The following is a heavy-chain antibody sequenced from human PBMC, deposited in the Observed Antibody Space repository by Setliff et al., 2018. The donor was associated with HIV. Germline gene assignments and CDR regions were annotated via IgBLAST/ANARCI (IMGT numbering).Heavy chain of an antibody. D-gene: IGHD3-22*01. CDR2: LNHSGHI. Sequence: PSETLSLTCAVYGETFNGYFWTWIRQSPGKGLEWIGELNHSGHINQNPSLRSGFTLSVDTSKNQFSLTLNSVTAADTAVYYCARGREVIRDTYYSYFYMDVWSRGTPVTVSS. V-gene: IGHV4-34*01. CDR1: GETFNGYF. CDR3: ARGREVIRDTYYSYFYMDV. J-gene: IGHJ6*04.